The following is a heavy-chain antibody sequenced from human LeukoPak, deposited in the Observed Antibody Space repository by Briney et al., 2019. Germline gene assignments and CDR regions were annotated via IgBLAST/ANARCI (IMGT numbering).Heavy chain of an antibody. CDR1: GFTFSSYA. CDR3: ARDQQGPIQLWQFDY. J-gene: IGHJ4*02. V-gene: IGHV3-30-3*01. Sequence: PGGSLRLSCAASGFTFSSYALHWVRQTPAKGLERVGVISYDGGNKYYADSVKSRFTISRDNSNDTLYLQMNRLRAEDTAVYYCARDQQGPIQLWQFDYWGQGNLVTVSS. D-gene: IGHD5-18*01. CDR2: ISYDGGNK.